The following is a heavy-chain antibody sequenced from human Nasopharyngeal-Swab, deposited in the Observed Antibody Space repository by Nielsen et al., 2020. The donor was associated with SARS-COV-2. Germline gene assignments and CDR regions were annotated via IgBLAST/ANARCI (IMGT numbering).Heavy chain of an antibody. Sequence: ASVKVSCKASGYTYNTYGITWVRQAPGQGLEWMGWISAYNGNTDYAQKFQDRITMTTDTSTSTAYMELKSLRSDDTAVYYCARLVRGSTINYFDFWGQGTLVTVSS. D-gene: IGHD3-10*01. CDR2: ISAYNGNT. CDR3: ARLVRGSTINYFDF. CDR1: GYTYNTYG. J-gene: IGHJ4*02. V-gene: IGHV1-18*04.